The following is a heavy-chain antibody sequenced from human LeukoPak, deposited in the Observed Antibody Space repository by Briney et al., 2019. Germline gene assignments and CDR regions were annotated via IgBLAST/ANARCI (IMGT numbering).Heavy chain of an antibody. CDR3: ARASAGGSGMDV. J-gene: IGHJ6*02. V-gene: IGHV3-21*01. D-gene: IGHD4-23*01. CDR1: GFTFSSYS. CDR2: ISSSSSYI. Sequence: GGSLRLSCAASGFTFSSYSMNWVRQAPGKGLEWVSSISSSSSYIYYADSVKGRFTISRDNAKNPLYLQMNSLRAEDTAVYYCARASAGGSGMDVWGQGTTVTVSS.